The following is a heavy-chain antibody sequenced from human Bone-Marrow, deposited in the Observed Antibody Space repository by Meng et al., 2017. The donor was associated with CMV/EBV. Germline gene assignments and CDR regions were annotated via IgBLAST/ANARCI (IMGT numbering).Heavy chain of an antibody. CDR2: IIPILGIA. Sequence: SVKVSCKASGGTFSSYAISWVRQAPGQGLEWMGGIIPILGIANYAQKFQGRVTITADKSTSTAYMELSSLRSEDTAVYYCAADPIVVVPAAPREGWFDLWGQGTLVTVSS. CDR1: GGTFSSYA. CDR3: AADPIVVVPAAPREGWFDL. D-gene: IGHD2-2*01. V-gene: IGHV1-69*10. J-gene: IGHJ5*02.